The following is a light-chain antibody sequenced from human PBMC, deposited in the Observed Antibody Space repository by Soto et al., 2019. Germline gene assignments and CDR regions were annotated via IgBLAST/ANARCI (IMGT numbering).Light chain of an antibody. CDR2: GAS. CDR1: QSVSSSY. Sequence: EIVLTQSPGTLSLSPGERATLSCRASQSVSSSYLAWYQQKPGQAPRLLIYGASSRATGIPDRFSGSGSGTGFTLTISRLEPEEFAVYSCQQYGSSRTFGQGPTVDIK. V-gene: IGKV3-20*01. J-gene: IGKJ1*01. CDR3: QQYGSSRT.